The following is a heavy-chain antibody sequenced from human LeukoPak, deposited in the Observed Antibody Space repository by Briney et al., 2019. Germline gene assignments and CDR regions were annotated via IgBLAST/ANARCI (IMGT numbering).Heavy chain of an antibody. V-gene: IGHV4-34*12. CDR1: GGSFSGYY. CDR3: AGSSSSWIFDY. Sequence: SETLSLTCAVYGGSFSGYYWSWIRQPPGKGLEWIGEIFHSGSTNYNPSLRSRVTISVDKSKNQFSLKLTSVTAADTAVYYCAGSSSSWIFDYWGQGTLVTVSS. J-gene: IGHJ4*02. D-gene: IGHD6-13*01. CDR2: IFHSGST.